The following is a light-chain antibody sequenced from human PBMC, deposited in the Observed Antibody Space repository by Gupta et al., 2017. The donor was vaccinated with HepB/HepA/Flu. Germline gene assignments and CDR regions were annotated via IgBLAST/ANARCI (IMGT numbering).Light chain of an antibody. CDR1: SGLIVRAYW. J-gene: IGLJ2*01. V-gene: IGLV5-45*02. CDR3: TIWRSDGVV. Sequence: QALVTQPSSLSASPGASASLTYTLRSGLIVRAYWIYWYQQKPGSPPQYLLRYYSDSDKHQRSGVPSRFSGSKDVSANAGVLLISGLQSEDEADYYCTIWRSDGVVFGGGTKLTVL. CDR2: YYSDSDK.